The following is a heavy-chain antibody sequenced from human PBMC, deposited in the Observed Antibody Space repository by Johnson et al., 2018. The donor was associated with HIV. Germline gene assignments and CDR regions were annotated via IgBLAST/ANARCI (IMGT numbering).Heavy chain of an antibody. CDR3: AKTRMGGILDAFDL. Sequence: MQLVESGGGLVKPGGSLRLSCAASGFTFSNAWMSWVRQAPGKGLEWVGRIKSKTDGGTTDYAAPVKGRFTISRDDSKNTLYLQMNSLTIEDTAVFYCAKTRMGGILDAFDLWGQVTMVIVS. CDR2: IKSKTDGGTT. V-gene: IGHV3-15*01. CDR1: GFTFSNAW. J-gene: IGHJ3*01. D-gene: IGHD3-10*01.